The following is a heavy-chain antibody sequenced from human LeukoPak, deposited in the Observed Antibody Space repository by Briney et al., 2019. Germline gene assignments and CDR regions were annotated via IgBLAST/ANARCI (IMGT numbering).Heavy chain of an antibody. CDR2: INPNSGGT. D-gene: IGHD2-21*02. CDR3: ARDYCHDGDCRHGLGY. CDR1: GYTFTGYY. J-gene: IGHJ4*02. Sequence: ASVKVSCKASGYTFTGYYMHWVRQAPGQGLEWMGWINPNSGGTNYAQKFQGRVTMTTDTSTSTAYMELRSLRSDDTALYYCARDYCHDGDCRHGLGYWGQGTLVTVS. V-gene: IGHV1-2*02.